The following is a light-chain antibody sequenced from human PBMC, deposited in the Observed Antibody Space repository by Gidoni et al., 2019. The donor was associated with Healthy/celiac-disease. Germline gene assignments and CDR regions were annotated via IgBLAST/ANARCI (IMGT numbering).Light chain of an antibody. CDR3: QQYGSSPRVT. J-gene: IGKJ5*01. CDR1: QSVSSSY. V-gene: IGKV3-20*01. Sequence: VLPPSPGTLSLSPGERATLSCRASQSVSSSYLAWYQQKPGQAPRLLIYGASSRATGIPDRFSGSGSGTDFTLTISRLEPEDFAVYYCQQYGSSPRVTFGQXTRLEIK. CDR2: GAS.